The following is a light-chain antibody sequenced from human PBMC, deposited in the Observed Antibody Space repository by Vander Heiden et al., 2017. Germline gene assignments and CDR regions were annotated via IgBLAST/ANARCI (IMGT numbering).Light chain of an antibody. CDR3: NSRDSSGNYYV. CDR2: GKN. V-gene: IGLV3-19*01. CDR1: SLRSYY. J-gene: IGLJ1*01. Sequence: SSELTQDPAVSVASGQTVRITCQGDSLRSYYASWYQQKPGQAPVLVIYGKNNRPSGIPDRFSGSSSGNTASLTITGAQAEDEADYYCNSRDSSGNYYVFGTGTKVTVL.